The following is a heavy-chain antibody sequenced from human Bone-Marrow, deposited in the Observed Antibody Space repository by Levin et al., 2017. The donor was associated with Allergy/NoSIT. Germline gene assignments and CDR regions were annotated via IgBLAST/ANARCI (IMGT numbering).Heavy chain of an antibody. CDR1: GYTFTHYS. D-gene: IGHD3-22*01. CDR3: ARGDSSGYRLDS. V-gene: IGHV7-4-1*02. CDR2: INTDTGAP. J-gene: IGHJ4*02. Sequence: GESLKISCKASGYTFTHYSINWVRQAPGQRPEWMGWINTDTGAPTYAPDFTGPFVFSLDTSVATAYLQISGLRAEDTAVYYCARGDSSGYRLDSWGLGTLVTVSS.